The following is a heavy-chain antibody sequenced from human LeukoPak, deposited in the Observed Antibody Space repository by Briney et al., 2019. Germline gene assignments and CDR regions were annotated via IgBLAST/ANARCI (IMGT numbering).Heavy chain of an antibody. J-gene: IGHJ5*02. CDR2: IYYSGST. CDR3: ARRNSPGGWFDP. Sequence: SETLSLTCTVSGGSISSYFWSWIRQPPGKGLEWIGYIYYSGSTNHNPSLKSRVTISVDTSKNQFSLKLSSVTAADTAVYYCARRNSPGGWFDPWGQGTLVTVSS. V-gene: IGHV4-59*01. CDR1: GGSISSYF. D-gene: IGHD2-21*01.